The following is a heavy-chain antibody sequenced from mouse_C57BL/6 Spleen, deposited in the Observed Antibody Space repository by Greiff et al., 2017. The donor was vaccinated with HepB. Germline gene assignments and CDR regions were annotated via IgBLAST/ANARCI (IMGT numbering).Heavy chain of an antibody. J-gene: IGHJ4*01. D-gene: IGHD1-1*01. CDR1: GFTFSDYY. V-gene: IGHV5-16*01. Sequence: EVKVVESEGGLVQPGSSMKLSCTASGFTFSDYYMAWVRQVPEKGLEWVANINYDGSSTYYLDSLKSRFIISRDNAKNILYLQMSSLKSEDTATYYCARWYSLYYYAMDYWGQGTSVTVSS. CDR3: ARWYSLYYYAMDY. CDR2: INYDGSST.